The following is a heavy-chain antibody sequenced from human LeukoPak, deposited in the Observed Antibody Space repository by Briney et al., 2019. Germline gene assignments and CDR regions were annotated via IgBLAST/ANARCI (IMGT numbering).Heavy chain of an antibody. D-gene: IGHD1-26*01. CDR3: ARGLIAGATRNYYFDY. CDR2: IYYNGNT. V-gene: IGHV4-39*07. J-gene: IGHJ4*02. Sequence: SKTLSLTCTVSGGSISSGSYYWDWIRQTPGKGLEWIGSIYYNGNTYNNPSLNSRVTISVDTSKNQFSLKLTSVTAADTAVYYCARGLIAGATRNYYFDYWGQGTLVTVSS. CDR1: GGSISSGSYY.